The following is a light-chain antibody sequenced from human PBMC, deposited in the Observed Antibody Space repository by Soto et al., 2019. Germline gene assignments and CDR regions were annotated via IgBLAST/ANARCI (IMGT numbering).Light chain of an antibody. J-gene: IGLJ1*01. CDR2: VVI. V-gene: IGLV2-8*01. CDR3: TSYASSRNV. Sequence: QSVLTQPPSASGSPGQSVAISCTGTSSDVGGYNYFSCYQPQPGKAPKLMIYVVINRPSGVPDRFSGSVSVNTASLNVSGLRAEDEADYYCTSYASSRNVFGPQTKVTVL. CDR1: SSDVGGYNY.